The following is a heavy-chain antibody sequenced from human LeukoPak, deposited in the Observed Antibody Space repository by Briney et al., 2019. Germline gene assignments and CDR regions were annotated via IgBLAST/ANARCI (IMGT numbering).Heavy chain of an antibody. Sequence: GGSLRLSCAASGFTFSSYGVHWVRQAPGKGLEWVAVISYDGSNKYYADSVKGRFTISRDNSKNTLYLQMNSLRAEDTAVYYCARDRHYYGSGSENWFDPWGQGTLVTVSS. V-gene: IGHV3-30*03. CDR1: GFTFSSYG. CDR2: ISYDGSNK. CDR3: ARDRHYYGSGSENWFDP. J-gene: IGHJ5*02. D-gene: IGHD3-10*01.